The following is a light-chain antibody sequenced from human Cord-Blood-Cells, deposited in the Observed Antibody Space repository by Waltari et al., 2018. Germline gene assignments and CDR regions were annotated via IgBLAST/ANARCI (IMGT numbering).Light chain of an antibody. Sequence: QSALTQPASVSGPPGQSITIPCTGTSSDVGGYNYVSWYQQHPGKAPTLMIYDVSNRPSGVSNRFSGSKSGNTASLTISGLQAEDEADYYCSSYTSSSTLYVFGTGTKVTVL. CDR1: SSDVGGYNY. J-gene: IGLJ1*01. V-gene: IGLV2-14*01. CDR3: SSYTSSSTLYV. CDR2: DVS.